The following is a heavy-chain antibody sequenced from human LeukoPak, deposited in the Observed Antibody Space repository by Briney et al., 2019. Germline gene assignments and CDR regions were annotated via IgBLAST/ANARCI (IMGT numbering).Heavy chain of an antibody. V-gene: IGHV1-69*13. D-gene: IGHD1-1*01. CDR1: GGTFSSYA. CDR3: ARGGTNWNYHHYCGMDV. Sequence: WASVKVSCKASGGTFSSYAISWVRQAPGQGLEWMGGIIPIFGTANYAQKFQGRVTITADESTSTAYMELSSLRSEDTAVYYCARGGTNWNYHHYCGMDVWGQGTTVTVSS. J-gene: IGHJ6*02. CDR2: IIPIFGTA.